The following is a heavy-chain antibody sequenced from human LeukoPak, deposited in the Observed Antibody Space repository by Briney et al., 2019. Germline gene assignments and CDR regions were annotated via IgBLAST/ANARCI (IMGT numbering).Heavy chain of an antibody. Sequence: GGSLRLSCAASGFTFSSYAMSWVRQAPGKGLEWVSAISGSGGSTYYADSVKGRFTISRDNSKNTLYLQMNSLRAEDTAVYYCAKGTRGYHDRGASAPFDYWGQGTLVTVSS. CDR3: AKGTRGYHDRGASAPFDY. J-gene: IGHJ4*02. V-gene: IGHV3-23*01. D-gene: IGHD3-22*01. CDR2: ISGSGGST. CDR1: GFTFSSYA.